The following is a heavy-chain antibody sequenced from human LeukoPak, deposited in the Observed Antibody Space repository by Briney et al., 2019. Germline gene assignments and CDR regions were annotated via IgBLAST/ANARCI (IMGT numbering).Heavy chain of an antibody. J-gene: IGHJ6*02. CDR1: GFTFSNAW. V-gene: IGHV3-15*01. CDR3: TTVPGYGSGSLVYYYYYGMDV. D-gene: IGHD3-10*01. Sequence: GGSLRLSCAASGFTFSNAWMSWVRQAPGKGLEWVGRIKSKTDGGTTVYAAPVKGRFTISRDDSKNTLYLQMNSLKTEDTAVYYCTTVPGYGSGSLVYYYYYGMDVWGQGTTVTVSS. CDR2: IKSKTDGGTT.